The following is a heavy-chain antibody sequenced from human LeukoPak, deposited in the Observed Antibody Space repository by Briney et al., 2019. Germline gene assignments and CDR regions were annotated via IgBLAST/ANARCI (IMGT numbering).Heavy chain of an antibody. V-gene: IGHV4-34*01. CDR2: IDHSGST. CDR3: ARAEIKLYNQRRYYFDY. J-gene: IGHJ4*02. Sequence: SETLSLTCAVYGGSFSGYYWSWIRQPPGKGLEWIGEIDHSGSTNYNPSLKSRVTISVDTSKNQFSLKLSSVAAADTAVYYCARAEIKLYNQRRYYFDYWGQGTLVTVSS. CDR1: GGSFSGYY. D-gene: IGHD3-16*02.